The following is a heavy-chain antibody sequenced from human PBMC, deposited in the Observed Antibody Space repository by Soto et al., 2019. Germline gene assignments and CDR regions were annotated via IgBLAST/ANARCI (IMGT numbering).Heavy chain of an antibody. Sequence: QVPLVQSGGGVVQPGRSLRLSCAASGFDCNTYGLHWVRQAPGKGLEWVAGISFDGANQYYADSVKSRFTITRDKSNNTLFLHMNSLGAEDTATYCCAKDSSITAAGSVGWLDPWGQGTLVIVSS. CDR2: ISFDGANQ. V-gene: IGHV3-30*18. CDR3: AKDSSITAAGSVGWLDP. CDR1: GFDCNTYG. D-gene: IGHD3-3*01. J-gene: IGHJ5*02.